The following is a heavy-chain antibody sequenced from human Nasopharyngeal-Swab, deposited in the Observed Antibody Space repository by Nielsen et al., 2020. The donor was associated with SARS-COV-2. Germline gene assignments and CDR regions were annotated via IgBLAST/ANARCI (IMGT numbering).Heavy chain of an antibody. V-gene: IGHV5-51*01. J-gene: IGHJ5*02. CDR3: ARFSGPTFPKNWFDP. CDR2: IYPDDSRT. CDR1: GYDFYGYW. D-gene: IGHD5-12*01. Sequence: GESLKISCKASGYDFYGYWIGWVRQMPGQGLEWVGIIYPDDSRTRYSPSFQGQVTISADKSISTAFLQWSSLKASDTAIYFCARFSGPTFPKNWFDPWGQGTLVTVPS.